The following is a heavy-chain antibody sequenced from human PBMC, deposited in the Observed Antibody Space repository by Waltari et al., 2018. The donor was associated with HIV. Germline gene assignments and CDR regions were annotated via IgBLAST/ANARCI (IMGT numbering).Heavy chain of an antibody. CDR1: GFSFSKSW. CDR3: ARDQYYDFWSGYHTVGLDF. Sequence: EVELLESGGTLVRPGGSLRPSCSASGFSFSKSWMACVRPAPGKGLEWVANIKQDGSEKFYVDSVRGRFSISRDNANNSLYLQLRDLRAEDTAFYFCARDQYYDFWSGYHTVGLDFWGQGTLVTVSS. D-gene: IGHD3-3*01. CDR2: IKQDGSEK. V-gene: IGHV3-7*01. J-gene: IGHJ4*02.